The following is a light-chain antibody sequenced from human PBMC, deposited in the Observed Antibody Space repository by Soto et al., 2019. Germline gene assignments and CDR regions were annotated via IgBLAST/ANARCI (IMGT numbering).Light chain of an antibody. Sequence: QSALTQPASVSGSPGQSITISCTGTSSDVGSYNLVSWYQNHQGKAPKLMIYEGSKRPSGVSNRFSGSKSGNTASLTISGLQAEDEADYYCCSYAGSSTLFGGGTKLTVL. J-gene: IGLJ2*01. V-gene: IGLV2-23*01. CDR2: EGS. CDR3: CSYAGSSTL. CDR1: SSDVGSYNL.